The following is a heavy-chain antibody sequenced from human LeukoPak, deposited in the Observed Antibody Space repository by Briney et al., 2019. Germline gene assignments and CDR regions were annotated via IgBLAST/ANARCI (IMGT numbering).Heavy chain of an antibody. J-gene: IGHJ4*02. CDR2: IYYSGST. V-gene: IGHV4-59*01. D-gene: IGHD4-17*01. CDR1: GGSISSYY. CDR3: ARARVITHDFEY. Sequence: PSETLSLTCTVSGGSISSYYWSWTRQPPGKGLEWIGYIYYSGSTNYNPSLKSRVTISVDTSKNQFSLKLSSVTAADTAVYYCARARVITHDFEYWGQGTLVTVSS.